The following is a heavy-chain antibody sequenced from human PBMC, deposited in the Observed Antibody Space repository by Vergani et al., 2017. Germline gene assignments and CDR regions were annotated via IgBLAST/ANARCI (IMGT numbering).Heavy chain of an antibody. D-gene: IGHD2-2*01. CDR2: IYTSGST. CDR3: ARERADSTSRLVDY. CDR1: GGSISSGSYY. V-gene: IGHV4-61*02. J-gene: IGHJ4*02. Sequence: QVQLQESGPGLVKPSQTLSLPCTVSGGSISSGSYYWSWIRQPAGKGLEWIGRIYTSGSTNYNPAVKSRGTISVDTSKNQLSLKLRSVTAADTAVYDCARERADSTSRLVDYWGQGTRVTVSS.